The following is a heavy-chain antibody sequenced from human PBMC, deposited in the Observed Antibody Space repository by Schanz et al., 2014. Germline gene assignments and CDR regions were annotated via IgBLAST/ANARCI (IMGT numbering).Heavy chain of an antibody. D-gene: IGHD3-22*01. CDR1: GFSFSSYS. Sequence: EVQLVESGGGLVQPGESLRLSCAVSGFSFSSYSMSWVRQAPGKGLEWIAYISSGGTTIYYADSVKGRFTISRDNSKNTLYLQMNSLRAEDTAVYYCAKGRDSLMTIDAFDMWGQGTMVTVSS. V-gene: IGHV3-23*04. CDR3: AKGRDSLMTIDAFDM. J-gene: IGHJ3*02. CDR2: ISSGGTTI.